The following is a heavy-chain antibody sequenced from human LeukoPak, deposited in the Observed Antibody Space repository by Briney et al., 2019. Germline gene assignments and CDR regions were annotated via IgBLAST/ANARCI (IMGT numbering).Heavy chain of an antibody. Sequence: GGSLRLSCAPSGFTFTSHAMHWVRQAPGKGLEGVALIWYDGSSKNYADSVKGRFTISRDFSKNMLYLQMDSLRVEDTAVYYCAKALGSGWSPSGPDYWGQGTLVTVSS. V-gene: IGHV3-33*06. CDR3: AKALGSGWSPSGPDY. D-gene: IGHD6-19*01. CDR1: GFTFTSHA. CDR2: IWYDGSSK. J-gene: IGHJ4*02.